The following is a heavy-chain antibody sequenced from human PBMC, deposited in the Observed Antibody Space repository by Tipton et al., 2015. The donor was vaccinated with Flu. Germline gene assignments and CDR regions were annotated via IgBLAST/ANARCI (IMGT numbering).Heavy chain of an antibody. V-gene: IGHV3-11*01. CDR3: AREGDQDNSVINWLDP. Sequence: SLRLSCAASGFSFGDYFMTWIRQAPGKGLEWVSYISSSGTLIYYADSVKGRFTISRDNAKNSVYLQMDSLRAEDTAIYYCAREGDQDNSVINWLDPWGQGALVTVSS. J-gene: IGHJ5*02. D-gene: IGHD6-19*01. CDR1: GFSFGDYF. CDR2: ISSSGTLI.